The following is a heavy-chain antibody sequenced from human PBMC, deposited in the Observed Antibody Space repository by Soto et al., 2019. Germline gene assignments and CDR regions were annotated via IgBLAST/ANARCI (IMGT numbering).Heavy chain of an antibody. CDR1: RFTFSTYS. D-gene: IGHD6-6*01. Sequence: GGSLRLSCAASRFTFSTYSMNWVRQAPGKGLEWVSSISSSSSYIYYADSVKGRFTISRDNAKNSLYLQMNSLRAEDTAVYYCARAYSSSFFFDYWGQGTLVTVSS. CDR2: ISSSSSYI. J-gene: IGHJ4*02. V-gene: IGHV3-21*01. CDR3: ARAYSSSFFFDY.